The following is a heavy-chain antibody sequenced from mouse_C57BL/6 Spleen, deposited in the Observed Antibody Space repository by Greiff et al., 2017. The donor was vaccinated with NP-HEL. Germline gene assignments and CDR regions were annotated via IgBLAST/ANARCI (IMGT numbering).Heavy chain of an antibody. CDR1: GFSLSTFGMG. D-gene: IGHD1-1*01. V-gene: IGHV8-8*01. J-gene: IGHJ1*03. CDR2: IWWDDDK. Sequence: QVQLKESGPGILQPSQTLSLTCSFSGFSLSTFGMGVGWIRQPSGKGLEWLAHIWWDDDKYYNPALKSRLTISKDTSKNQVFLKIANVDTADTATYYCARNYYYGSSYWYFDVWGTGTTVTVSS. CDR3: ARNYYYGSSYWYFDV.